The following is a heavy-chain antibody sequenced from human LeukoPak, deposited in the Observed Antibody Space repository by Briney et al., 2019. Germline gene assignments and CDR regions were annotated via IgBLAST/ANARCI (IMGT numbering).Heavy chain of an antibody. D-gene: IGHD2-15*01. J-gene: IGHJ6*02. CDR3: AREGEVVVAPHYGMDV. Sequence: KPSETLSLTCTVSGGSISSYYWSWIRQPAGKGLEWIGHIYTSGSTNYNPSLKSRVTMSVDTSKNQFSLKLSSVTAADTAVYYCAREGEVVVAPHYGMDVWGQGTTVTVSS. V-gene: IGHV4-4*07. CDR1: GGSISSYY. CDR2: IYTSGST.